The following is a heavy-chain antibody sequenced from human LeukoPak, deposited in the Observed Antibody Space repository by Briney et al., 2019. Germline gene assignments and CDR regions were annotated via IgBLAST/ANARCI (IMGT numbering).Heavy chain of an antibody. J-gene: IGHJ3*02. V-gene: IGHV1-2*02. D-gene: IGHD2-2*01. CDR2: INPNSGGT. CDR1: GYTFTGYY. CDR3: ARSRPRYCSSTSCRVYNAFDI. Sequence: ASVKVSCKASGYTFTGYYMHWVRQAPGQGLEWMGWINPNSGGTNYAQKFQGRVTMTRDTSISTAYMELSRLRSDDTAVYYCARSRPRYCSSTSCRVYNAFDIWGQGTMVTVSS.